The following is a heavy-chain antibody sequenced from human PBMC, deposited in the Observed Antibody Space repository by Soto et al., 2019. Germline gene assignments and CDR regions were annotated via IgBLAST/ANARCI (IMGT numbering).Heavy chain of an antibody. D-gene: IGHD1-7*01. CDR2: IYHSGST. V-gene: IGHV4-4*02. CDR3: ARKYNWNYIGGWFDP. CDR1: GVSISSSNW. J-gene: IGHJ5*02. Sequence: SETLSLTCAVSGVSISSSNWWSWVRQPPGKGLEWIGEIYHSGSTNYNPSLKSRVTISVDKSKNQFSLKLSSVTAADTAVYYCARKYNWNYIGGWFDPWGQGTLVTVSS.